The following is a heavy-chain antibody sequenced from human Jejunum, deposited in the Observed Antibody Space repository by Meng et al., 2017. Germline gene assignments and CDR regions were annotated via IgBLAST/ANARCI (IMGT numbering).Heavy chain of an antibody. CDR1: GFTFSLHY. D-gene: IGHD6-25*01. J-gene: IGHJ4*02. Sequence: GESLKISCAASGFTFSLHYMSWLRQTPGKGLEWLAHIGRVGTAIKIADSVRGRVTISRDNANKTLYLQMNGLRADDTAVYYCARVTYSGGYHVDYWGQGTLVTVSS. CDR3: ARVTYSGGYHVDY. V-gene: IGHV3-11*01. CDR2: IGRVGTAI.